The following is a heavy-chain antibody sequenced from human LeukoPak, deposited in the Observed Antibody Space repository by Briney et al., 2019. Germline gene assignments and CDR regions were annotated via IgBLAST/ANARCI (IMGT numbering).Heavy chain of an antibody. Sequence: PSETLSLTCAVNGGSFSGHYWSWIRQPPGKGLEWIGEINHSGSTNYNPSLKSRVTISVDTSKNQFSLKLSSVTAADTAVYYCARESLYYYDSSGYWKGLDPWGQGTLVTVSS. J-gene: IGHJ5*02. V-gene: IGHV4-34*01. CDR3: ARESLYYYDSSGYWKGLDP. CDR2: INHSGST. CDR1: GGSFSGHY. D-gene: IGHD3-22*01.